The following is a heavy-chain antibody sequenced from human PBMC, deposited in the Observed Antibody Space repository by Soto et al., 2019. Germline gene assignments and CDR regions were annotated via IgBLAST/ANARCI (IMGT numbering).Heavy chain of an antibody. V-gene: IGHV1-46*01. Sequence: ASLKVSCNASGYKFTTYFIHWVRQAPGQGLEWMGMIHPSGDTGCAQKFRRRVTMTIDTSTTTAYMELRNLTSEDTAVYFSVRGYCTTSPCSGDFQFWGQGTLVTVSS. J-gene: IGHJ1*01. D-gene: IGHD2-15*01. CDR2: IHPSGDT. CDR3: VRGYCTTSPCSGDFQF. CDR1: GYKFTTYF.